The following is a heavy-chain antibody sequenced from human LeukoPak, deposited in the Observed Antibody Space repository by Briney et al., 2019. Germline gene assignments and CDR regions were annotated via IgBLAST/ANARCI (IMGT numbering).Heavy chain of an antibody. CDR1: GXSFSGYY. D-gene: IGHD6-19*01. CDR2: INHSGST. V-gene: IGHV4-34*01. CDR3: ARTPVGIAVAGTVNY. J-gene: IGHJ4*02. Sequence: SETLSLTCAVYGXSFSGYYWSWIRQPPGKGLEWIGEINHSGSTNYNPSLKSRVTISVDTSKNQFSLKLSSVTAADTAVYYCARTPVGIAVAGTVNYWGQGTLVTVSS.